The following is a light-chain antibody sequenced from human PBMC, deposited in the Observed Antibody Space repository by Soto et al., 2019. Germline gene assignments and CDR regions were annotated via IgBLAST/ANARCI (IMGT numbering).Light chain of an antibody. CDR1: QSVSSSY. Sequence: EMVLTQSPDTLSLSPGERATLSCKASQSVSSSYLAWYQQRPGQAPRLLIHGASKRATGIPDRFSGRGSRTDFTLTISRLEPEDFAVYFCQQFGTTLTLGGGTKVDIK. CDR3: QQFGTTLT. V-gene: IGKV3-20*01. CDR2: GAS. J-gene: IGKJ4*01.